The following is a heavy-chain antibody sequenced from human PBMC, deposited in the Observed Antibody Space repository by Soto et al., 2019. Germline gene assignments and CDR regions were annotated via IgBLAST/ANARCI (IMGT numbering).Heavy chain of an antibody. Sequence: QVQLVESGGGVVQPGRSLRLSCAASGFTFSSYAMSWVRQAPGKGLDWMAVISYDGNNKYYADSVKGRFTISRDDSKNTLYLQMNSLRAEDTAVYYCARDKGMLATANLEYWGQGTLVTVSS. CDR1: GFTFSSYA. V-gene: IGHV3-30-3*01. D-gene: IGHD5-12*01. J-gene: IGHJ4*02. CDR3: ARDKGMLATANLEY. CDR2: ISYDGNNK.